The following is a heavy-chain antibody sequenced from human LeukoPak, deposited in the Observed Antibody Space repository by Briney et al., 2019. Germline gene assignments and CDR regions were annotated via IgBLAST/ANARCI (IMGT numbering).Heavy chain of an antibody. CDR1: GYTFTNYG. CDR2: ISAYNGNT. Sequence: AAVRVSFRTSGYTFTNYGISWVRPAPGQGLEWMGWISAYNGNTNYAQKVQGRVTMTTDTSTSTAYMELRSLRSDDTAVYYCARGIQENLAWLTAFSAFDIWGQGTMVTVSS. CDR3: ARGIQENLAWLTAFSAFDI. J-gene: IGHJ3*02. V-gene: IGHV1-18*01. D-gene: IGHD6-19*01.